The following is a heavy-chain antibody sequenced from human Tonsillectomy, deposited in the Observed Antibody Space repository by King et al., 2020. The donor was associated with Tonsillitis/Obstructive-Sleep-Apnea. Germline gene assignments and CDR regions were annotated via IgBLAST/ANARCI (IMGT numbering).Heavy chain of an antibody. Sequence: QLQESGPGLVKPSQTLSLTCTVSGGSISSGGYYWSWIRQHPGKGLEWIGYIYYSGSTYYNPSLKSRVTISVDTSKNQFSLKLSSVTAADTAVYYCARAGSSGYYYRALGGYFDYWGQGTLVTVSS. CDR2: IYYSGST. J-gene: IGHJ4*02. CDR3: ARAGSSGYYYRALGGYFDY. V-gene: IGHV4-31*03. D-gene: IGHD3-22*01. CDR1: GGSISSGGYY.